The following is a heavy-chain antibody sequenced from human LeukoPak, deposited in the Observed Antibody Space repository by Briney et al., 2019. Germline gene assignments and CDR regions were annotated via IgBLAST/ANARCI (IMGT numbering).Heavy chain of an antibody. D-gene: IGHD1-26*01. V-gene: IGHV3-23*01. CDR3: AKKGATTGDFDY. CDR2: ISGSGGDT. Sequence: GGSLRLSCAASGFTFRNHGMHWVRQAPGKGPEWVSAISGSGGDTYYADSVKGRFTISRDNSKNTLYLQMSSLRAEDTAVYYCAKKGATTGDFDYWGQGTLVTVSS. CDR1: GFTFRNHG. J-gene: IGHJ4*02.